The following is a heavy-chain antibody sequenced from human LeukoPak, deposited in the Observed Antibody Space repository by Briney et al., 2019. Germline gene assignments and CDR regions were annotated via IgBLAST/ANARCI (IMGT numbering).Heavy chain of an antibody. J-gene: IGHJ4*02. CDR2: IKQDGSEK. Sequence: GGSLRLSCAASGFTFSSYTMNWVRQAPGKGLEWVANIKQDGSEKYYVDSVKGRFTISRDNAKNSLYLQMNSLRAEDTAVYYCARVSGTPRNYFDYWGQGTLVTVSS. CDR1: GFTFSSYT. V-gene: IGHV3-7*01. D-gene: IGHD3-10*01. CDR3: ARVSGTPRNYFDY.